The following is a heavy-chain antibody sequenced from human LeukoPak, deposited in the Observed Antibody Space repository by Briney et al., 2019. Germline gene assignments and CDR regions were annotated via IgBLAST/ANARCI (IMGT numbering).Heavy chain of an antibody. CDR3: AKDLAYSFDS. J-gene: IGHJ4*02. CDR2: ISATDRRT. Sequence: GGSLRLSCAASGFASSTYAMSWVRQAPGKGLEWVAAISATDRRTYYADSVKGRFTISRDNWSMLHLQMNSLRAEDTAVYYCAKDLAYSFDSWGQGTLVTVSS. CDR1: GFASSTYA. V-gene: IGHV3-23*01.